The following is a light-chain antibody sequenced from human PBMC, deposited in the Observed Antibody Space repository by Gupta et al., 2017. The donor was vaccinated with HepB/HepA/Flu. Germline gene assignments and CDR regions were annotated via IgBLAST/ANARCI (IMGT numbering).Light chain of an antibody. V-gene: IGLV3-9*01. CDR2: RDG. J-gene: IGLJ1*01. CDR3: QVWDSSTAV. Sequence: APILIIYRDGNRPSGIPERYSGSNSGNTATLTISSAQAGDEADFYCQVWDSSTAVFGTGTKVTVL.